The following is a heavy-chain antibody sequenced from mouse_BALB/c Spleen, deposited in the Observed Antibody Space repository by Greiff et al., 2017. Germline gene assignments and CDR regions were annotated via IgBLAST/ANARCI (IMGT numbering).Heavy chain of an antibody. D-gene: IGHD2-10*01. V-gene: IGHV1-85*01. CDR2: IFPGDGST. CDR1: GYTFTSYD. CDR3: ARSAYYGNYRGWFAY. Sequence: VQGVESGAELVKPGASVKLSCKASGYTFTSYDINWVRQRPEQGLEWIGWIFPGDGSTKYNEKFKGKATLTTDKSSSTAYMQLSRLTSEDSAVYFCARSAYYGNYRGWFAYWGQGTLVTVSA. J-gene: IGHJ3*01.